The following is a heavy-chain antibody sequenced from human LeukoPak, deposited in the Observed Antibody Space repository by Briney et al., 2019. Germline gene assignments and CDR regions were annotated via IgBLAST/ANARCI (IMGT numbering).Heavy chain of an antibody. CDR1: RFTFSSYS. CDR2: ITGSGANA. CDR3: ANLPAYCGGDCDY. D-gene: IGHD2-21*02. Sequence: GGSLRLSCAASRFTFSSYSMNWVRQAPGKGLEWVSGITGSGANAYYADSVKGRFTISRDNAKNSLYLQMNSLRAEDTAVYYCANLPAYCGGDCDYWGQGTLVTVSS. V-gene: IGHV3-21*01. J-gene: IGHJ4*02.